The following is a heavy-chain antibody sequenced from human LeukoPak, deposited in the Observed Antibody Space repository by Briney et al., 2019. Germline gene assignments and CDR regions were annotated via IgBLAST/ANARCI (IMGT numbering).Heavy chain of an antibody. CDR1: GFTFDDYA. CDR2: ISWNSGSI. V-gene: IGHV3-9*01. J-gene: IGHJ6*02. D-gene: IGHD4-11*01. Sequence: GRSLRLSCAASGFTFDDYAMHWVRQASGKGLEWVSGISWNSGSIGYADSVKGRFTISRDNAKNSLYLQMNSLRAEDTALYYCAKESQPYSNYYGMDVWGQGTTVTVSS. CDR3: AKESQPYSNYYGMDV.